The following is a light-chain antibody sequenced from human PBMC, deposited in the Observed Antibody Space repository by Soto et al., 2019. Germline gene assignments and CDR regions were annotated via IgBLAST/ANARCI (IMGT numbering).Light chain of an antibody. J-gene: IGKJ1*01. CDR3: HQYNSRGS. CDR2: QAP. Sequence: DIQMTQSPSTLSASVGDRVTITCRASQSVSNWLAWYQQKPGQAPRLLIYQAPILESGVPSRFSGNGYGTEFTLTISSLQPEDFATYHCHQYNSRGSFGQGTKVDIK. V-gene: IGKV1-5*03. CDR1: QSVSNW.